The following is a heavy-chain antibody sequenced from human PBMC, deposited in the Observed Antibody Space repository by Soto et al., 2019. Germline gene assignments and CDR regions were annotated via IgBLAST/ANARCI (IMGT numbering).Heavy chain of an antibody. CDR2: IDPSDSYT. CDR3: ARHRIAAAPLGFDP. J-gene: IGHJ5*02. Sequence: GESLKISCKGSGYSFTSYCISWVRQMPGKGLEWMGRIDPSDSYTNYSSSFQGHVTISADKSISTAYLQWSSLKASDTAMYYCARHRIAAAPLGFDPWGQGTLVTVSS. CDR1: GYSFTSYC. V-gene: IGHV5-10-1*01. D-gene: IGHD6-13*01.